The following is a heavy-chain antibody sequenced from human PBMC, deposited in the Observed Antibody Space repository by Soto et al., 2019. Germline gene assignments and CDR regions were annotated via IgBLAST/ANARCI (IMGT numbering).Heavy chain of an antibody. J-gene: IGHJ4*02. CDR3: ARGSLAAGSSTFDY. V-gene: IGHV3-74*01. CDR1: GFTFSSYW. Sequence: GGSLRLSCAASGFTFSSYWMHWVRQAPGKGLLWDSRINSDGNSINYADSVKGRFTISRDNAKNTLYLQMNSLRAEDTAVYYCARGSLAAGSSTFDYWGQGTLVTAPQ. D-gene: IGHD6-6*01. CDR2: INSDGNSI.